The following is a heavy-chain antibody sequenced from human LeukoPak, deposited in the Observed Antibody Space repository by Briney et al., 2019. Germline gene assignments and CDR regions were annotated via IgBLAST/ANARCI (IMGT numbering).Heavy chain of an antibody. CDR2: ISYDGSNK. CDR1: GFTFSSYG. CDR3: ARDFFPTTVTTLNMGY. V-gene: IGHV3-30*03. Sequence: PGGSLRLSCAASGFTFSSYGMHWVRQAPGKGLEWVAVISYDGSNKYYADSVKGRFTISRDNSKNTLYLQMNSLRAEDAAVYYCARDFFPTTVTTLNMGYWGQGTLVTVSS. J-gene: IGHJ4*02. D-gene: IGHD4-17*01.